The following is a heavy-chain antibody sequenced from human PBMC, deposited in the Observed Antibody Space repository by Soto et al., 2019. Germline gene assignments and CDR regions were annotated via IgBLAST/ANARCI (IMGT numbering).Heavy chain of an antibody. CDR2: ISGSGGST. D-gene: IGHD2-15*01. CDR3: AKDRCSGGSCWDDAFDI. V-gene: IGHV3-23*01. Sequence: GGSLRLSCAASGFTFSSYAMSWVRQAPGKGLEWVSAISGSGGSTYYADYVKGRFTISRDNSKNKLYLQMNSLRAEDTAVYYCAKDRCSGGSCWDDAFDIWGQWTMVTVSS. CDR1: GFTFSSYA. J-gene: IGHJ3*02.